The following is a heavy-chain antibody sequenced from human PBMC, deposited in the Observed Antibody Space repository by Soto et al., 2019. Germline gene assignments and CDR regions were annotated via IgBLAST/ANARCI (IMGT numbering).Heavy chain of an antibody. CDR3: AHRPITFMASWFDP. Sequence: QITLKESGPTLVKPAQTLTLTCTFSGFSLSTSGVAVGWLRQPPGKAPEWLALVYWDDDKRYSPSLKSRLTITKDTSKNQVVLTMTNMEPVDTATYYCAHRPITFMASWFDPWGQGIPVPVSS. J-gene: IGHJ5*02. CDR2: VYWDDDK. V-gene: IGHV2-5*02. CDR1: GFSLSTSGVA. D-gene: IGHD3-16*01.